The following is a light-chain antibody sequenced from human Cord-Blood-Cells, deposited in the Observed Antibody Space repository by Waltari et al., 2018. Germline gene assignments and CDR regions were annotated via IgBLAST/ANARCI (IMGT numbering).Light chain of an antibody. CDR3: QQYGSSPFT. CDR2: GAS. J-gene: IGKJ3*01. V-gene: IGKV3-20*01. CDR1: QSVSRSY. Sequence: EIVLTQSPGTLYLSPGERATLPCRARQSVSRSYLAWYQQKPGQAPRLRIYGASSRATGIPDRFSGSGSGTDFTLTISRLEPEDFAVYYCQQYGSSPFTFGPGTKVDIK.